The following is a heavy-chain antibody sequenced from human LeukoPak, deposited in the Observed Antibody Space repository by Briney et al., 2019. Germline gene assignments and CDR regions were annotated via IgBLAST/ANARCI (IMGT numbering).Heavy chain of an antibody. V-gene: IGHV3-21*01. CDR1: GFTFSSYS. CDR3: ARVKPKQPSLDY. D-gene: IGHD6-13*01. CDR2: ISSSSSYI. J-gene: IGHJ4*02. Sequence: PGGSLRLSCAASGFTFSSYSMNWVRQAPGKGLEWVSSISSSSSYIYYADSVKGRFTISRDNAKNSLYLQMNSLRAEDTAVYYCARVKPKQPSLDYWGQGTLVTVSS.